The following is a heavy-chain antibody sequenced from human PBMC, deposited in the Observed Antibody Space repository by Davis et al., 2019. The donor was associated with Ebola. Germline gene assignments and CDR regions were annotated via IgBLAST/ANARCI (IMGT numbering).Heavy chain of an antibody. Sequence: GGSLRLSCKGSGYSFTSYWIGWVRQMPGKGLEWMGIIYPGDSDTRYSPSFQGQVTISADKSISTAYLQWSSLKASDTAMYYCARSRYCGGDCYGSFDYWGQGTLVTVSS. CDR3: ARSRYCGGDCYGSFDY. J-gene: IGHJ4*02. CDR2: IYPGDSDT. CDR1: GYSFTSYW. D-gene: IGHD2-21*02. V-gene: IGHV5-51*01.